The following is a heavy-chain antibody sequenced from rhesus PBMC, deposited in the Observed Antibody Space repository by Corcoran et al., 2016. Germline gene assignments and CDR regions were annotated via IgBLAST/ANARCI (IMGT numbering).Heavy chain of an antibody. V-gene: IGHV4S19*01. D-gene: IGHD4-29*01. Sequence: QVQLQVSGPGLVKPSETLSLTCAVSGGSVSSSHCGSWIRKPPGKGLEWIGYISGSSGSTYYNPSLKSRVTISKDTSKNQFSLKRSSVTAADTAVYYCARVLDGSSLNWGQGVLVTVSS. J-gene: IGHJ4*01. CDR3: ARVLDGSSLN. CDR2: ISGSSGST. CDR1: GGSVSSSHC.